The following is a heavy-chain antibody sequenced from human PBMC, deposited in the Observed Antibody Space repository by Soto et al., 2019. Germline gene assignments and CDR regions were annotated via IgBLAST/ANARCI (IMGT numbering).Heavy chain of an antibody. V-gene: IGHV4-31*03. CDR1: GGSISSGGYY. Sequence: PSETLSLTCTVSGGSISSGGYYWSWIRQHPGKGLEWIGYIYYSGSTYYNPSLKSRFTISVDTSKNQFSLKLSSVTAADTAVYYCARGVAPMVYAIRGAWFERWGQGTLVTVSS. D-gene: IGHD2-8*01. CDR3: ARGVAPMVYAIRGAWFER. CDR2: IYYSGST. J-gene: IGHJ5*02.